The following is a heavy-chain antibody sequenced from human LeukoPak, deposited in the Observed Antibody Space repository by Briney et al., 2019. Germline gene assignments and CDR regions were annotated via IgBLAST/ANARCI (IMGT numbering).Heavy chain of an antibody. Sequence: PGGSLRLSCAASGFTFSNAWMSWVRQAPGKGLEWVAVISYDGSNKYYADSVKGRFTISRDNSKNTLYLQMNSLRAEDTAVYYCAKEHGYYDSSGYPPFDYWGQGTLVTVSS. J-gene: IGHJ4*02. V-gene: IGHV3-30*18. D-gene: IGHD3-22*01. CDR2: ISYDGSNK. CDR3: AKEHGYYDSSGYPPFDY. CDR1: GFTFSNAW.